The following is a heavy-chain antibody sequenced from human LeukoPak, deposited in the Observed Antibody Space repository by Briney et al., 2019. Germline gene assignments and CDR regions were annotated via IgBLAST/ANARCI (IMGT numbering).Heavy chain of an antibody. Sequence: GGSLRLSCAASGFTFSSYAMSWVRQAPGKGLEWVSAISGSGGSTYYADSVKGRLTISRGNSKNTLYLQMNSLRAEDTAVYYCALYYYDSSGPNSGYFDYWGQGTLVTVSS. CDR1: GFTFSSYA. V-gene: IGHV3-23*01. J-gene: IGHJ4*02. D-gene: IGHD3-22*01. CDR3: ALYYYDSSGPNSGYFDY. CDR2: ISGSGGST.